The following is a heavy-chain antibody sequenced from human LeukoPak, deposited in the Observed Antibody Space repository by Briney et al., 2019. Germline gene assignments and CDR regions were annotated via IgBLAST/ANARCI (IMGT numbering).Heavy chain of an antibody. CDR2: IRSKANSYAT. CDR1: GFTFSGSA. J-gene: IGHJ4*02. V-gene: IGHV3-73*01. Sequence: GGSLRLSCAASGFTFSGSAMHRVRQASGKGLEWVGRIRSKANSYATAYAASVKGRFTISRDDSKNTAYLQMNSLKTEDTAVYYCTRHGDLEQDRFHYFDYWGQGTLVTVSS. D-gene: IGHD3-3*01. CDR3: TRHGDLEQDRFHYFDY.